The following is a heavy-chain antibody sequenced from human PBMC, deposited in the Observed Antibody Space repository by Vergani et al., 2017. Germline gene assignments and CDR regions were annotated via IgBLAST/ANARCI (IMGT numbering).Heavy chain of an antibody. V-gene: IGHV4-59*01. J-gene: IGHJ5*02. CDR1: GGSISSYY. D-gene: IGHD3-3*01. CDR3: ARGTLVWLSQTGFDP. CDR2: IYYSGST. Sequence: QVQLQESGPGLVKPSETLSLTCTVSGGSISSYYWSWIRQPPGKGLEWIGYIYYSGSTNYNPSRKSRVTISVDTSKNQFSLKLSSVTAADTAVYYCARGTLVWLSQTGFDPWGQGTLVTVSS.